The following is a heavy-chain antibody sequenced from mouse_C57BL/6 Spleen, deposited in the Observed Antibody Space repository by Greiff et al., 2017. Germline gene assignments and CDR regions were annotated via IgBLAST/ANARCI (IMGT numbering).Heavy chain of an antibody. CDR3: APSDYGSSYAMDY. CDR2: IDPEDGET. CDR1: GFNIKDYY. J-gene: IGHJ4*01. D-gene: IGHD1-1*01. Sequence: VQLKESGAELVKPGASVKLSCTASGFNIKDYYMHWVKQRTEQGLEWIGRIDPEDGETKYAPKFQGKATITADTSSNTAYLQLSSLTSEDTAVYYCAPSDYGSSYAMDYWGQGTSVTVSS. V-gene: IGHV14-2*01.